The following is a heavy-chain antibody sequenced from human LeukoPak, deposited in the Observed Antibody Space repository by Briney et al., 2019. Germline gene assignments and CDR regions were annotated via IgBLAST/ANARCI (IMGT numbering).Heavy chain of an antibody. CDR1: GGSVSSGSYY. V-gene: IGHV4-61*01. CDR3: ARESIAVAAPFDY. J-gene: IGHJ4*02. D-gene: IGHD6-19*01. Sequence: PSETLSLTCTVSGGSVSSGSYYWSWIRQPPGKGLEWIGHIYYSGSTNYNPSLKSRVTISVDTSKNQFSLKLSSVTAADTAVYYCARESIAVAAPFDYWGQGTLVTVSS. CDR2: IYYSGST.